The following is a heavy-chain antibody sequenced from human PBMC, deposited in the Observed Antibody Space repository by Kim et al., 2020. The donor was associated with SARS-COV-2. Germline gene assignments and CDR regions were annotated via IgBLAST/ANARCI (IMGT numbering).Heavy chain of an antibody. CDR3: ARDPRITGPKGMVQGVIPRFYYMDV. Sequence: GGSLRLSCAASGFTFSDYYMSWIRQAPGKGLEWVSYISSSGSTIYYADSVKGRFTISRDNAKNSLYLQMNSLRAEDTAVYYCARDPRITGPKGMVQGVIPRFYYMDVWGKGTTVTVSS. CDR1: GFTFSDYY. D-gene: IGHD3-10*01. J-gene: IGHJ6*03. V-gene: IGHV3-11*01. CDR2: ISSSGSTI.